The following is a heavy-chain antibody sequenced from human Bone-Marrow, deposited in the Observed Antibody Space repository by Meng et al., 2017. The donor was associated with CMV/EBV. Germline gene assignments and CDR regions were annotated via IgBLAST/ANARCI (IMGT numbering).Heavy chain of an antibody. D-gene: IGHD2-2*01. CDR2: IYPGDSDT. V-gene: IGHV5-51*01. J-gene: IGHJ3*02. CDR3: ARPPLGYCSSTSCFSAFDI. Sequence: GESLKISCQGSGYSFTSYWIGWVRQMPGKGLEWMGIIYPGDSDTRYSPSFQGQVTISADKSISTAYLQWSSLKASDTAMYYCARPPLGYCSSTSCFSAFDIWGQGTTVTF. CDR1: GYSFTSYW.